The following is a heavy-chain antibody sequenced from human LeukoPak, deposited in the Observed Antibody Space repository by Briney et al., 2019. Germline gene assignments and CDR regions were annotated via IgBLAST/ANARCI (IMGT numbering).Heavy chain of an antibody. Sequence: PGGSLRLSCATSGFTVSSNYMSWVRQAPGKGLEWVASISDGGSATYYVDSVRGRFTISRDNAKNSLYLQMNSLRAEDTAVYYCARRSAVSPGYYYYGMDVWGQGTTVTVSS. V-gene: IGHV3-7*01. J-gene: IGHJ6*02. CDR1: GFTVSSNY. CDR3: ARRSAVSPGYYYYGMDV. CDR2: ISDGGSAT.